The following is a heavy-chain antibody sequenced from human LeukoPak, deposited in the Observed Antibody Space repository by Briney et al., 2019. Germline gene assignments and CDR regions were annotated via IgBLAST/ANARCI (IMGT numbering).Heavy chain of an antibody. Sequence: GGSLRLSCTASGSTFSSHWMTWVRQPPGKGLEWVANIKEDGGVEYYVDSVKGRFTISRDDTKNALYLQMNNLRADDTAVYFCARDSRWLLDYWGQGTLITVSS. CDR1: GSTFSSHW. J-gene: IGHJ4*02. CDR3: ARDSRWLLDY. CDR2: IKEDGGVE. V-gene: IGHV3-7*03. D-gene: IGHD6-19*01.